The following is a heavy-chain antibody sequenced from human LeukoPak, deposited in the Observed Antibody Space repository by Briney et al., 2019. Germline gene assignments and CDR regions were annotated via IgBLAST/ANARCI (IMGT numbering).Heavy chain of an antibody. V-gene: IGHV4-59*01. CDR3: ARDVSIRDYYYGMDV. J-gene: IGHJ6*02. Sequence: SETLSLTCAVSGGSISSDYWSWIRQPPGKGLEWIGYIYYSGSTGYNPSLKSRVTISVDTSKNQFSLRLSSVTAADTAVYYCARDVSIRDYYYGMDVWGQGTTITVSS. CDR2: IYYSGST. CDR1: GGSISSDY. D-gene: IGHD3-10*01.